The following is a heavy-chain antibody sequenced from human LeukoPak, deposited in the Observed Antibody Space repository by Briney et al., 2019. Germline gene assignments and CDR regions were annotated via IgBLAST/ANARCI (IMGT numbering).Heavy chain of an antibody. CDR1: GFTFSSYA. CDR3: AETRGYCSSTSCYYLDY. J-gene: IGHJ4*02. V-gene: IGHV3-23*01. Sequence: GGSLRLSCAASGFTFSSYAMSWVRQAPGKGLEWVSAISGSGGSTYYADSVKGRFTISRDNSKNTLYLQMNSLRAEDTAVYYCAETRGYCSSTSCYYLDYWGQGTLVTVSS. D-gene: IGHD2-2*01. CDR2: ISGSGGST.